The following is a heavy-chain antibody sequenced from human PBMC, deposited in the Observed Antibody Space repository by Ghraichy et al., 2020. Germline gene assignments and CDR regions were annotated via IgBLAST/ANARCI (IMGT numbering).Heavy chain of an antibody. CDR3: ARDPKTFIVVVPAAIRRDYGMDV. CDR2: ISSSSSTI. J-gene: IGHJ6*02. CDR1: GFTFSSYS. V-gene: IGHV3-48*01. Sequence: GGSLRLSCAASGFTFSSYSMNWVRQAPGKGLEWVSYISSSSSTIYYADSVKGRFTISRDNAKNSLYLQMNSLRAEDTAVYYCARDPKTFIVVVPAAIRRDYGMDVWGQGTTVTVSS. D-gene: IGHD2-2*02.